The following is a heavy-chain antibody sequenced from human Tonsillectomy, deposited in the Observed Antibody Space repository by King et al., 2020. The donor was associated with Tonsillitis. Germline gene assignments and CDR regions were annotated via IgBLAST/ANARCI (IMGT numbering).Heavy chain of an antibody. Sequence: QLVQSGAEVKKPGASVKVSCKVSGYTLTELSMHWVRQAPGKGPEWMGGFDPEDGERMYGQKFQGRVTMTEDTSTDTAYMELSSLRSEDTAVYYCATEGWRYYYMDVWGKGTTVTVSS. V-gene: IGHV1-24*01. CDR1: GYTLTELS. J-gene: IGHJ6*03. CDR2: FDPEDGER. D-gene: IGHD5-24*01. CDR3: ATEGWRYYYMDV.